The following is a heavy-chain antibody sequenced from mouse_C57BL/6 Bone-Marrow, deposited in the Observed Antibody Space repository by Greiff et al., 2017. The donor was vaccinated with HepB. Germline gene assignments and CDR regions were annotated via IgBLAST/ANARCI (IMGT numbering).Heavy chain of an antibody. CDR1: GYAFTNYL. CDR3: ARHLYSNYWYFDV. D-gene: IGHD2-5*01. CDR2: INPGSGGT. Sequence: QVQLQQSGAELVRPGTSVKVSCKASGYAFTNYLIEWVKQRPGRGLEWIGVINPGSGGTNYNEKFKGKATLTADKSSSTAYMQLSSLTSEDSAVYFCARHLYSNYWYFDVWGTGTTVTVSS. J-gene: IGHJ1*03. V-gene: IGHV1-54*01.